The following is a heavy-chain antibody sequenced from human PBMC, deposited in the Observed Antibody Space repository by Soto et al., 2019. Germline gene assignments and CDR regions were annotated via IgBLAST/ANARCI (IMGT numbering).Heavy chain of an antibody. Sequence: QVQLVESGGGVVQPGRSLRLSCAASGFTFSSYGMQWVRQSTGEGPEWVAIVANDGSNQYYAESVKGRFTISRDNSNTQVLLEMDSTIPEYKAVYYCTRSSGGSSWYPPGCWGQGTLFTVSS. J-gene: IGHJ4*02. V-gene: IGHV3-30*03. CDR3: TRSSGGSSWYPPGC. CDR2: VANDGSNQ. CDR1: GFTFSSYG. D-gene: IGHD6-13*01.